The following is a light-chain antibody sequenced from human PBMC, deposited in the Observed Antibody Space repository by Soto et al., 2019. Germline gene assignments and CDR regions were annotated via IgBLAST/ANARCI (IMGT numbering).Light chain of an antibody. CDR3: CSYAGSSTHVV. V-gene: IGLV2-23*01. J-gene: IGLJ2*01. Sequence: QSALTQPASVSGSPGQSITISCTGTSSDVGSYNLVSWYQQHPGKAPKLMIYEGSKRPSGVSNRFSGCKSGNTASLTISGLQAEDVSDYYCCSYAGSSTHVVFGGGTKLTVL. CDR2: EGS. CDR1: SSDVGSYNL.